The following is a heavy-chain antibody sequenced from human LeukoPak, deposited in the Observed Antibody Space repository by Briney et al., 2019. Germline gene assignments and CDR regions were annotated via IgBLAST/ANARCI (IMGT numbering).Heavy chain of an antibody. V-gene: IGHV3-30*03. CDR3: ARPRTTVVTGSDAFDL. J-gene: IGHJ3*01. Sequence: GGSLRLSCEASGFTFSNHGMHWVRQAPGQGLEWVAVISYDGRNKYYADSVKGRFTISRDKSKNTLYLQMNSLRTEDTAVYYRARPRTTVVTGSDAFDLWGQGTVVTVSS. D-gene: IGHD4-23*01. CDR1: GFTFSNHG. CDR2: ISYDGRNK.